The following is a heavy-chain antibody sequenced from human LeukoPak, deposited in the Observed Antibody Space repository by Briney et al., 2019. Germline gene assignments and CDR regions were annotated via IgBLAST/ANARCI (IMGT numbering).Heavy chain of an antibody. CDR3: AKDPRRVARLITFGGGRPYYFDY. V-gene: IGHV3-23*01. Sequence: GGSLRLSCAVSGFTFSSYAMSWVRQAPGKGLEWVSAISGSGGSTYYADADSVKGRFTISRDNSKNTLYLQMNSLRAKDTAIYYCAKDPRRVARLITFGGGRPYYFDYWAREPWSPSPQ. J-gene: IGHJ4*02. D-gene: IGHD3-16*01. CDR2: ISGSGGST. CDR1: GFTFSSYA.